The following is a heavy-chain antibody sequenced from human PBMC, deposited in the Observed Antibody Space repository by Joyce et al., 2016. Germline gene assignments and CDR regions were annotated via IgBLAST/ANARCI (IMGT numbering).Heavy chain of an antibody. J-gene: IGHJ3*02. V-gene: IGHV4-39*01. CDR3: ARLGYDFWAAFDI. CDR2: VYYTGIT. D-gene: IGHD3-3*01. CDR1: GGSLNSSSYY. Sequence: QLQLQESGPGLVKPSETLSLTCTVSGGSLNSSSYYWGWIRQPPGKGLELIGSVYYTGITYYSPSLKSRVTISVDTSKTQFSLKLSSVTAADTAVYYCARLGYDFWAAFDIWGPGTMVTVSS.